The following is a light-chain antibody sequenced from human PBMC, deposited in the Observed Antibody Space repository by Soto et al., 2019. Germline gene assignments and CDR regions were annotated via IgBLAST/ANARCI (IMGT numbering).Light chain of an antibody. J-gene: IGKJ2*01. CDR2: GAS. CDR3: QQYDGSRT. CDR1: QSVSSTY. Sequence: EIVLTQSPGTLSLSPGERATLSCRASQSVSSTYLAWYQQKPGQAPRLLIYGASSRATGIPDRFSGSASGTDFTLAINRLETEDFAICYCQQYDGSRTFGQGTKLEIK. V-gene: IGKV3-20*01.